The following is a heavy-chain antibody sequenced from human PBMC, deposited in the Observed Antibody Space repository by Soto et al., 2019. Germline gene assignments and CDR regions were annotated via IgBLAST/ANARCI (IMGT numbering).Heavy chain of an antibody. CDR2: IYYTGST. J-gene: IGHJ4*02. Sequence: SETLSLTCPVSGASVSNYYWSWIRQTPGKGLEWIAYIYYTGSTSYNPSLKSRVTISLDTSKNRVSLKLNSVTAADTAVYYCARPTVSWYYFHYWGQGAQVTVSS. CDR1: GASVSNYY. D-gene: IGHD6-13*01. CDR3: ARPTVSWYYFHY. V-gene: IGHV4-59*02.